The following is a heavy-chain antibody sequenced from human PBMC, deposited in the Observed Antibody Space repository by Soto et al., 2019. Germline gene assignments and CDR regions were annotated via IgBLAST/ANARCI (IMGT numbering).Heavy chain of an antibody. CDR3: ARDGGYSGYEKAGYFDY. D-gene: IGHD5-12*01. V-gene: IGHV4-30-4*01. CDR1: GGSISSGDYY. J-gene: IGHJ4*02. Sequence: QVQLQESGPGLVKPSQTLSLTCTVSGGSISSGDYYWSWIRQPPGKGLEWIGYIYYSGSTYYNPSLQSRVTISVDTSKNQFSLKLSCVPAADTAVYYCARDGGYSGYEKAGYFDYWGQGTLVTVSS. CDR2: IYYSGST.